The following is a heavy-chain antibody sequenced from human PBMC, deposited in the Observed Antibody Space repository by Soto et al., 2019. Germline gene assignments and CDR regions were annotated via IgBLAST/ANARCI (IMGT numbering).Heavy chain of an antibody. CDR2: IQYNGYS. V-gene: IGHV4-59*12. CDR1: GGSITNYY. J-gene: IGHJ6*02. CDR3: AGDGFGDLHGLVDV. Sequence: QVQLQESGPGLVKPSETLSLTCTVSGGSITNYYCSWFRQPPGKGLEWIGYIQYNGYSAYNLSLRRRVTMSMDTSTTQFSLMLESVTAKAAAVYYCAGDGFGDLHGLVDVWGRGTTVIVSS. D-gene: IGHD3-10*01.